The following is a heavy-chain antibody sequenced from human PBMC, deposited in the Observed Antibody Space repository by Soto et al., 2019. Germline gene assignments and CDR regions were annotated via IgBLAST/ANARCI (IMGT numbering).Heavy chain of an antibody. V-gene: IGHV5-51*01. CDR1: GYSFTSDW. D-gene: IGHD3-22*01. J-gene: IGHJ6*03. CDR2: IYPGDSDT. Sequence: PGECLKISCKGSGYSFTSDWIGWVRQMAGKGLEWMGIIYPGDSDTRYSPSFQGQVTISADKSISTAYLQWSSLKASDTATYYCAGQLVLRSMYYMDVWGKGTKGTVSS. CDR3: AGQLVLRSMYYMDV.